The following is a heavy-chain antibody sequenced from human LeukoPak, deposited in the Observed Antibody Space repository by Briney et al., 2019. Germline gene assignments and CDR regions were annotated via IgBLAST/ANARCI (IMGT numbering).Heavy chain of an antibody. J-gene: IGHJ6*03. D-gene: IGHD2-2*01. CDR3: ARGESYCSSTSCYGHYYYYMDV. CDR2: IYYSGST. CDR1: GGSISSGDYY. Sequence: SETLSLTCTVSGGSISSGDYYWSWIRQPPGKGLEWIGYIYYSGSTYYNPSLKSRVTISVDTSENQFSLKLSSVTAADTAVYYCARGESYCSSTSCYGHYYYYMDVWGKGTTVTVSS. V-gene: IGHV4-30-4*08.